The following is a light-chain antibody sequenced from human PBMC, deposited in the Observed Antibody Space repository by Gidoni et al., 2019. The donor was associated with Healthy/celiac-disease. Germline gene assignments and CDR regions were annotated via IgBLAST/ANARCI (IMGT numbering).Light chain of an antibody. J-gene: IGKJ5*01. CDR1: QSISSW. Sequence: DTQMTQSPSTLSASVGDRVTITCRASQSISSWLAWYQQKPGKAPKLLIYKASSLESGVPSRFSGSGSGTEFTLTISSLQPDDFATYYCQQYNSYSTFXQXTRLEIK. V-gene: IGKV1-5*03. CDR2: KAS. CDR3: QQYNSYST.